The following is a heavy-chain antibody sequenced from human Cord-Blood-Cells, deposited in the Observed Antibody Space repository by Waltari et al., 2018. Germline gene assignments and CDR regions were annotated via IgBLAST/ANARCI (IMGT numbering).Heavy chain of an antibody. J-gene: IGHJ3*02. V-gene: IGHV1-18*01. CDR1: GYTFTSYG. CDR3: ARPTYYDFWSGYYDAFDI. CDR2: ISAYKGNT. D-gene: IGHD3-3*01. Sequence: QVQLVQSGAEVKKPGASVKVSCKASGYTFTSYGISWVRQAPGQGLEWMGWISAYKGNTNYAQKLQGRVTMTTDTSTSTAYMELRSLRSDDTAVYYCARPTYYDFWSGYYDAFDIWGQGTMVTVSS.